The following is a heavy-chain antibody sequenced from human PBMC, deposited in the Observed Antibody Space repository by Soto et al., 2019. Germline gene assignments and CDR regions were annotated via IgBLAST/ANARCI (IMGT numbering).Heavy chain of an antibody. CDR1: GYTFTSYD. D-gene: IGHD6-13*01. J-gene: IGHJ6*02. Sequence: ASVKVSCKASGYTFTSYDINWVRQATGQGLEWMGWMNPNSGNTGYAQKFQGRVTMTRNTSIGTAYMELSSLRSEDTAVYYCARGGDSSPYYYYYYGMDVWGQGTTVTVSS. CDR3: ARGGDSSPYYYYYYGMDV. CDR2: MNPNSGNT. V-gene: IGHV1-8*01.